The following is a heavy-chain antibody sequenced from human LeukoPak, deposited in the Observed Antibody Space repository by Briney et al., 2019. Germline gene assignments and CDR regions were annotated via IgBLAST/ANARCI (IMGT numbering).Heavy chain of an antibody. CDR2: ISWNSGSI. D-gene: IGHD3-10*01. V-gene: IGHV3-9*01. CDR3: AKDWAWFGDPNGLGGAFDI. Sequence: PGRSLRLSCAASGFSFDDYAMHWVRQAPGKGLEWVSGISWNSGSIGYADSVKGRFTISTDNAKNSLYLQMNSLRAEDTALYYCAKDWAWFGDPNGLGGAFDIWGQGTMVTVSS. CDR1: GFSFDDYA. J-gene: IGHJ3*02.